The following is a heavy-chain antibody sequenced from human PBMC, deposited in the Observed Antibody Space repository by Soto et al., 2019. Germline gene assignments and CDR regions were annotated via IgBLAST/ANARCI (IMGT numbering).Heavy chain of an antibody. Sequence: GGSLRLSCAASGFTFSDYYMSWIRQAPGKGLEWVSAISGSGGSTYYADCVKGRFTISRDNSKNTLYLQMNSLRAEDTAVYYCAKDPITMIVVVPDNWFDPWGQGTLVTVSS. D-gene: IGHD3-22*01. CDR1: GFTFSDYY. V-gene: IGHV3-23*01. J-gene: IGHJ5*02. CDR2: ISGSGGST. CDR3: AKDPITMIVVVPDNWFDP.